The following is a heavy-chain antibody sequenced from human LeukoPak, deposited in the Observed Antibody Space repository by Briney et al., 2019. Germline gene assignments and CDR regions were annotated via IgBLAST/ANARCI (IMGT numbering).Heavy chain of an antibody. CDR1: GYTFTSYY. CDR2: INPSGVST. J-gene: IGHJ5*02. V-gene: IGHV1-46*01. CDR3: ARDGTKDGYCSGGSCYSDGWFDP. Sequence: VASVKVSCKASGYTFTSYYMHWVRQAPGQGLEWMGIINPSGVSTSYAQKFQGRVTMTRDMSTSTVYMELSSLRSEDTAVYYCARDGTKDGYCSGGSCYSDGWFDPWGQGTLVTVSS. D-gene: IGHD2-15*01.